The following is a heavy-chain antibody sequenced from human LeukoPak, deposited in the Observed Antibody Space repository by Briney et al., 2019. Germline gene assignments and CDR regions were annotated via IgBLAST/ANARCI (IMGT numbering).Heavy chain of an antibody. CDR2: ISSSSSTI. CDR3: ASNQGSGSGYDAFDI. V-gene: IGHV3-48*01. Sequence: PGGSLRLSCAASGFTFSSYSMNWVRQAPGKGLEWVSYISSSSSTIYYADSVKGRFTLSRDNAKNSLYLQMNSLRAEDTAVYYCASNQGSGSGYDAFDIWGQGTMVTVSS. D-gene: IGHD5-12*01. J-gene: IGHJ3*02. CDR1: GFTFSSYS.